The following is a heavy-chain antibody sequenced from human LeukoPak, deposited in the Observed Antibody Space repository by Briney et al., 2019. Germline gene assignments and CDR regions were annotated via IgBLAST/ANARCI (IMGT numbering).Heavy chain of an antibody. CDR2: IRYDGSNK. D-gene: IGHD3-10*01. Sequence: GGSLRLSCAASGFTFSSYGMHWFRQAPGKGLEGVAFIRYDGSNKYYADSFKGRFTISRDNSKDTLYLQMHSLRPEETAVYYCAKVPVADYYGSGSYFDYWGQGTLVTVSS. CDR3: AKVPVADYYGSGSYFDY. J-gene: IGHJ4*02. CDR1: GFTFSSYG. V-gene: IGHV3-30*02.